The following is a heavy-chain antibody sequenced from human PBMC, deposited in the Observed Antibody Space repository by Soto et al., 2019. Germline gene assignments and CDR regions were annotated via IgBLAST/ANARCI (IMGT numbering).Heavy chain of an antibody. J-gene: IGHJ3*02. CDR2: IIPILGIA. CDR3: ARDLTNWIPEDPEDAFDI. V-gene: IGHV1-69*08. Sequence: QVQLVQSGAEVKKPGSSVKVSCKASGGTFSSYTISWVRQAPGQGLEWMGRIIPILGIANYAQKFQGRVTITEDKSTSTAYMELSSLRSEDTAVYYCARDLTNWIPEDPEDAFDIWGQGTMVTVSS. CDR1: GGTFSSYT. D-gene: IGHD1-20*01.